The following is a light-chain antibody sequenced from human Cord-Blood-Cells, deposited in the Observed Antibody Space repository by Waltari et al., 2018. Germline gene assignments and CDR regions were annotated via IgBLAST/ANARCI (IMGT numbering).Light chain of an antibody. Sequence: DIVMSHSPDSLAVSLGETATIYCTSSQSVLYSSNNKNYLTWYQQKPGQPPKLLIYSASSRESGVPDRFSGSGSGTDFTLTISSLHAEDVAIYYCQQYYSTPRTFGQGTKVEIK. CDR1: QSVLYSSNNKNY. CDR2: SAS. J-gene: IGKJ1*01. V-gene: IGKV4-1*01. CDR3: QQYYSTPRT.